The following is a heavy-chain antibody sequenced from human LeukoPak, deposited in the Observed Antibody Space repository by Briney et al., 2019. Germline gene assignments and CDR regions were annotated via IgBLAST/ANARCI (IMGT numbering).Heavy chain of an antibody. CDR2: IRGSGGST. CDR3: SNGGYAYGADY. J-gene: IGHJ4*02. D-gene: IGHD5-18*01. CDR1: GFTFSSYA. V-gene: IGHV3-23*01. Sequence: GGSLRLSRVASGFTFSSYAMSWVRQAPGRGLEWVPGIRGSGGSTYYADSVKGRFTISRDNSKNTLYLQMNSLRAEDTAVYYCSNGGYAYGADYWGQGTLVTVSS.